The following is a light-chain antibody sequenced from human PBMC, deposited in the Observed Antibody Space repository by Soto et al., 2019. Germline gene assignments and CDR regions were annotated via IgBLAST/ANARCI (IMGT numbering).Light chain of an antibody. CDR1: QSVSTA. J-gene: IGKJ1*01. CDR2: GAS. CDR3: QQHSHWPPWT. V-gene: IGKV3-11*01. Sequence: EIMMPQSPATLSVSLGGRATLSCRASQSVSTALAWYQQRPGQAPRLLIFGASTRATGIPARFTGSGSGTEFTLTISDLEPEDFAVYYCQQHSHWPPWTFGQGTKVDI.